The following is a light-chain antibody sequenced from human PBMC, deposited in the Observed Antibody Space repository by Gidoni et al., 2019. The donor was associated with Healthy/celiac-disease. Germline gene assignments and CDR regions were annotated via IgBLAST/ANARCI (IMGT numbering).Light chain of an antibody. CDR1: SSDVGSYNL. V-gene: IGLV2-23*03. J-gene: IGLJ1*01. CDR3: CSYAGSSTIV. CDR2: EGS. Sequence: QSALTQPASVSGSPGQSITISCTGTSSDVGSYNLVSWYQQHPGKAPKLMIYEGSKRPSGVSNRFSGSKSGNTASLTISGLQAEEEADYYCCSYAGSSTIVFGTGTKVTVL.